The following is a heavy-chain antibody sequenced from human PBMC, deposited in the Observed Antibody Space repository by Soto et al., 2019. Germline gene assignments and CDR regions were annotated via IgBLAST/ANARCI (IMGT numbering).Heavy chain of an antibody. CDR1: GFSISNYW. Sequence: GGSLRLSCAATGFSISNYWMSWVRQGPGKGPEWVANIKQDASEKYYVDSVKGRFTISRDNAENSLYLQMTSLRAEDTAVYHCARSLSAIPGESWGQGTLVTVPQ. J-gene: IGHJ5*02. V-gene: IGHV3-7*05. D-gene: IGHD2-21*01. CDR2: IKQDASEK. CDR3: ARSLSAIPGES.